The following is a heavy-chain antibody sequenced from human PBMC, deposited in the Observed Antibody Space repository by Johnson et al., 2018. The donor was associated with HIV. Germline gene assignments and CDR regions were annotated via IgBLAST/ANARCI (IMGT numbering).Heavy chain of an antibody. CDR1: GFTVSSNY. J-gene: IGHJ3*02. CDR2: IYSGGST. CDR3: AAVDTVMVTCALYI. D-gene: IGHD5-18*01. V-gene: IGHV3-53*01. Sequence: VQLVESGGGLIQPGGSLRLSCAASGFTVSSNYMSWVRQAPGKGLEWVSVIYSGGSTYYADSVQGRFTISRDNSKNTLYRQMNSLRAEDTAVYYRAAVDTVMVTCALYIWGQGTMVTVSS.